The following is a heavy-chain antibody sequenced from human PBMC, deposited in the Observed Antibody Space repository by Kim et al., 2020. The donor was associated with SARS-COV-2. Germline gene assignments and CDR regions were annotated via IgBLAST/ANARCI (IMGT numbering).Heavy chain of an antibody. J-gene: IGHJ6*02. CDR2: IYYSGST. D-gene: IGHD2-2*01. CDR1: GGSISSGGYY. V-gene: IGHV4-31*03. Sequence: SETLSLTCTVSGGSISSGGYYWSWIRQHPGKGLEWIGYIYYSGSTYYNPSLKSRVTISVDTSKNQFSLKLSSVTAADTAVYYCARARVPTGSNQHYGMDVWGQGTTVTVSS. CDR3: ARARVPTGSNQHYGMDV.